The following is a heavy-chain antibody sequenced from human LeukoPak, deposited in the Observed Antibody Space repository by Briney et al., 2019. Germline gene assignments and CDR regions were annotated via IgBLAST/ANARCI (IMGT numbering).Heavy chain of an antibody. V-gene: IGHV4-34*01. J-gene: IGHJ4*02. CDR1: RGSFSGYY. CDR3: AREGDSSVYYDY. Sequence: SETLSLPCAAYRGSFSGYYWSWIRQPPGKGLEWIGEIHHSGSTNYNPSLKSRVTISVDTSKNQFSLKLSSVTAADAAVYYCAREGDSSVYYDYWGQGTLVTVSS. D-gene: IGHD3-22*01. CDR2: IHHSGST.